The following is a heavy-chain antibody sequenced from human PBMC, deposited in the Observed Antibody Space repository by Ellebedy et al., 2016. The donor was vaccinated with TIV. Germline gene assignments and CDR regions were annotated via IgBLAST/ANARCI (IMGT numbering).Heavy chain of an antibody. D-gene: IGHD3-10*01. CDR3: ARLLARGWFDP. V-gene: IGHV4-30-2*01. CDR2: IYHSGST. J-gene: IGHJ5*02. CDR1: GGSISSGGYS. Sequence: SETLSLXXAVSGGSISSGGYSWSWIRQPPGKGLEWIGYIYHSGSTYYNPSLKSRVTISVDRSKNQFSLKLSSVTAADTAVYYCARLLARGWFDPWGQGTLVTVSS.